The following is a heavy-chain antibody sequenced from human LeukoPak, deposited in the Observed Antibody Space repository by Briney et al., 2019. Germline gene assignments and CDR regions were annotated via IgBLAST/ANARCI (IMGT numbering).Heavy chain of an antibody. V-gene: IGHV1-8*02. CDR2: MNPNNGDT. CDR1: GYTFTGYY. CDR3: ATGSWDTAREFDY. J-gene: IGHJ4*02. D-gene: IGHD5-18*01. Sequence: GASVKVSCKASGYTFTGYYMNWVRQAPGKGLEWMGWMNPNNGDTSYAEKFQGRVTMTRNTSKSTAYMELSSLRSEDTAVYYCATGSWDTAREFDYWGQGTLVTVSS.